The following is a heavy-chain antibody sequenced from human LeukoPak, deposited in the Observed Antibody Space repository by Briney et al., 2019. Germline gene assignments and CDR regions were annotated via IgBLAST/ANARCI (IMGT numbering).Heavy chain of an antibody. CDR2: IYYSGST. J-gene: IGHJ4*02. CDR1: GGSVSSGSYY. CDR3: ARGDYYDSSGPLDY. V-gene: IGHV4-61*01. D-gene: IGHD3-22*01. Sequence: PSETLSLTCTVSGGSVSSGSYYWNWIRQPPGKGLEWIGYIYYSGSTNYNPSLKSRVTISLDTSKNQFSLKLSSVTAADTAVYYCARGDYYDSSGPLDYWGQGTLVTVSS.